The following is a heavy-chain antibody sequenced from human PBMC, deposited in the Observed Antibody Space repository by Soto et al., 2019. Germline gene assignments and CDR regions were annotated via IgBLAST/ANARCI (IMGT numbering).Heavy chain of an antibody. D-gene: IGHD1-26*01. CDR1: GYSFSNYW. CDR3: SKSHVYGGGFNSFDP. J-gene: IGHJ5*02. V-gene: IGHV5-51*01. CDR2: IYPGDSDT. Sequence: GESLKISCKGSGYSFSNYWIGWVRQMPGKGLEWMGMIYPGDSDTRYSPSFQGQVTISADKSISTAYLQWNSLKASDTAMYYCSKSHVYGGGFNSFDPWGQGTLVTVSS.